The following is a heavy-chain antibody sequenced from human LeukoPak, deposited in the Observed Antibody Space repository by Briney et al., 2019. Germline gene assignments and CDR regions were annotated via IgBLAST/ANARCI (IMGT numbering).Heavy chain of an antibody. Sequence: SETLSLTCTVSGGSINNYYWSWIRQSAGKGLEWIGRIYSSGTTNYNPSLKSRVTMSVDTSKNQFSLKLSSVTAADTAVYYCARGSSSGFYRYWGQGTLVTVSS. D-gene: IGHD6-19*01. CDR1: GGSINNYY. CDR2: IYSSGTT. CDR3: ARGSSSGFYRY. J-gene: IGHJ4*02. V-gene: IGHV4-4*07.